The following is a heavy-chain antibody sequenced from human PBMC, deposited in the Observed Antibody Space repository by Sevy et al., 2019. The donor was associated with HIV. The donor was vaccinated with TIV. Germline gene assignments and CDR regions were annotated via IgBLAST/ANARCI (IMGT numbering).Heavy chain of an antibody. Sequence: GGSLRLSCAASGFTFSSYAMSWVRQAPGKGLEWVSAISGSGGSTYYADSVKGRFTISRDNSKNTLYLQMNSLRAEDTAVYYCAKSPAVVVAAAPFQHWGQGTLVTVSS. CDR3: AKSPAVVVAAAPFQH. J-gene: IGHJ1*01. D-gene: IGHD2-15*01. V-gene: IGHV3-23*01. CDR1: GFTFSSYA. CDR2: ISGSGGST.